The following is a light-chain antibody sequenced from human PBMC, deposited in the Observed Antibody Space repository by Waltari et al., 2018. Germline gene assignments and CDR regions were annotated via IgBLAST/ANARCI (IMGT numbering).Light chain of an antibody. V-gene: IGLV2-11*01. CDR2: DGT. CDR1: SGDVGGYDS. J-gene: IGLJ1*01. Sequence: QSALIQPRSVSGSPGQSVTVSCSGTSGDVGGYDSVSWYQHYPGKAPRVLIYDGTKRTSSIPELVSGSNSGSTASLTISARQADDEADYYCCSYAGSYTYVVGSGTKVTVL. CDR3: CSYAGSYTYV.